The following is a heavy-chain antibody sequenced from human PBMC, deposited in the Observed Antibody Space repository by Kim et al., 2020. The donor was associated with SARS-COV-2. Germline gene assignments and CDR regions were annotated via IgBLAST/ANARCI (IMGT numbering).Heavy chain of an antibody. J-gene: IGHJ6*02. D-gene: IGHD5-18*01. V-gene: IGHV4-39*01. CDR3: ARVIQLEYYYYGMDV. Sequence: PSLERRVTISVDTTKNQFSRKLSSGTAADTAVYYCARVIQLEYYYYGMDVWGQGTTVTVSS.